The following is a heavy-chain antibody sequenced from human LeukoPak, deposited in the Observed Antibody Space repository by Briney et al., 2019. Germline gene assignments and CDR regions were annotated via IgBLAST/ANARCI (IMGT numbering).Heavy chain of an antibody. V-gene: IGHV4-39*06. CDR2: IYYSGST. D-gene: IGHD2-15*01. J-gene: IGHJ6*03. CDR1: GGSISSSSYY. CDR3: ARVLGGYYYYYYYMDV. Sequence: PSETLSLTCTVSGGSISSSSYYWGWIRQPPVKGLEWIGSIYYSGSTYYNPSLKSRVTISVDTSKTQFALKLSSVTAADTAVYYCARVLGGYYYYYYYMDVWGKGTTVTVSS.